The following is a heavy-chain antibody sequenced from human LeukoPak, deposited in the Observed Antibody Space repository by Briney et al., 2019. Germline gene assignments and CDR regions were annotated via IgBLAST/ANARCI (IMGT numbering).Heavy chain of an antibody. V-gene: IGHV3-53*01. CDR2: IYSGGST. D-gene: IGHD6-13*01. J-gene: IGHJ4*02. Sequence: GGSLRLSCAASGFTVSSNYMTWVRQAPGKGLEWVSIIYSGGSTYYADSVKGRFTISRDNSKNTLYLQMNNLRAEDTAVYYCARGAIAAAADYWGQGTLVTVSS. CDR3: ARGAIAAAADY. CDR1: GFTVSSNY.